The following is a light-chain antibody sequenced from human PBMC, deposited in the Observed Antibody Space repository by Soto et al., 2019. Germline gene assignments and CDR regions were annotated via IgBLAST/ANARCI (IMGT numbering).Light chain of an antibody. V-gene: IGKV3-15*01. CDR3: NQYNTWPPHFT. Sequence: EIVMTQSPGILSLSPGETATLSCRASQSVSTKLAWYQQRPGQTPRLLIYNASTRATGVPARFSGGGSVTEFSLTISSLQSDDLAVYCCNQYNTWPPHFTFGPGTKVDIK. J-gene: IGKJ3*01. CDR2: NAS. CDR1: QSVSTK.